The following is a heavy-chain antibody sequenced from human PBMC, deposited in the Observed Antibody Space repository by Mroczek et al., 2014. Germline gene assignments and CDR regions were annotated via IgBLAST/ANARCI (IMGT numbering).Heavy chain of an antibody. J-gene: IGHJ4*02. Sequence: EVQLVESGGGLVQPGGSLRLSCAASGFTFSSYAMSWVRQAPGKGLEWVSAISGSGGSTYYADSVKGRFTISRDNSKNTLYLQMNSLRAEDTAVYYCAKDHAPGFIAVAGLRRALLFDYWGQGTLVTRLL. CDR2: ISGSGGST. V-gene: IGHV3-23*04. CDR3: AKDHAPGFIAVAGLRRALLFDY. CDR1: GFTFSSYA. D-gene: IGHD6-19*01.